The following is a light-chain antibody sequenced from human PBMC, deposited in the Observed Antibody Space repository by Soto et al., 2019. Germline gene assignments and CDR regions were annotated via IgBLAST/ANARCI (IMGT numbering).Light chain of an antibody. CDR2: GAS. J-gene: IGKJ4*01. CDR1: QSVSSN. CDR3: QQYGSSPLT. Sequence: ETVSKQTPGPLSSSLGERASFYRRASQSVSSNLAWYQQKPGQAPRLLIYGASSRATGIPDRFSGSGSGTDFTLTISRLEPEDFAVDYCQQYGSSPLTFGGGTKVDIK. V-gene: IGKV3-20*01.